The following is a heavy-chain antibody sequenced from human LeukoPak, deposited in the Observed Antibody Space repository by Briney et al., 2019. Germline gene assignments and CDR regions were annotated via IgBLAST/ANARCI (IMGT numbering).Heavy chain of an antibody. J-gene: IGHJ4*02. CDR2: ISSSSSTI. V-gene: IGHV3-48*01. D-gene: IGHD1-14*01. Sequence: GGSLRLSCAASGFTFSSYGMTWVRQAPGKGLEWVSYISSSSSTIYYADSVKGRFTISRDNAKNSLYLQLNSLRAEDTAVYYCARRPRGHNRAFDYWGQGTLVTVSS. CDR1: GFTFSSYG. CDR3: ARRPRGHNRAFDY.